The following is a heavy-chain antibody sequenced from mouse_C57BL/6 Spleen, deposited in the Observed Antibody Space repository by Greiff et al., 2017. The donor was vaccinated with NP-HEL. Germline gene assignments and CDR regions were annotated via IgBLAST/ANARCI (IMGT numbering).Heavy chain of an antibody. J-gene: IGHJ3*01. V-gene: IGHV5-16*01. CDR2: INYDGSST. CDR1: GFTFSDYY. Sequence: EVMLVESEGGLVQPGSSMKLSCTASGFTFSDYYMAWVRQVPEKGLEWVANINYDGSSTYYLDSLKSRFIISRDNAKNILYLQMSSLKSEDTATYYCARDDGGFAYWGQGTLVTVSA. CDR3: ARDDGGFAY.